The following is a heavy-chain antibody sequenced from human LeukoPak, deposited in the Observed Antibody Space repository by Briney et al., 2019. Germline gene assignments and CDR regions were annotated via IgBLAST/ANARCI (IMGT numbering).Heavy chain of an antibody. V-gene: IGHV3-48*02. CDR3: ARDLPPYCSGGSCYPDY. J-gene: IGHJ4*02. D-gene: IGHD2-15*01. Sequence: PGGSLRLSCAASGFTFSSYSMNWVRQAPGKGLEWVSYISSSSTIYYADSVKGRFTISRDNAKNSLYLQMNSLRDEDTAVYYCARDLPPYCSGGSCYPDYWGQGTLVTVSS. CDR2: ISSSSTI. CDR1: GFTFSSYS.